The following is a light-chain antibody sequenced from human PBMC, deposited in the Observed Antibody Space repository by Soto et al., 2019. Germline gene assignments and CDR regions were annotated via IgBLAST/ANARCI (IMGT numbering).Light chain of an antibody. J-gene: IGLJ1*01. Sequence: QSVLTQPASVSGSPGQSITISCTGTSSDIGGYDYVSWYQQRPGKAPKLIIYDVTKRPSGVPDRFSGSSSGNTASLTISGLQAEDEADYFCCSYAGSYSYVFGTGTKVTVL. V-gene: IGLV2-11*01. CDR3: CSYAGSYSYV. CDR1: SSDIGGYDY. CDR2: DVT.